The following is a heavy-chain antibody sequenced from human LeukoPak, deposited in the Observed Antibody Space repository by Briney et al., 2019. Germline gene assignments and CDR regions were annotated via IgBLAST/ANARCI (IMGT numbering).Heavy chain of an antibody. CDR1: GYTFTDYY. J-gene: IGHJ4*02. D-gene: IGHD2-15*01. Sequence: ASVKVSCKASGYTFTDYYLHWVRQAPGQGLEWMGWINSNSGATDYAQKFQGRVTMTRDTSLSTAYMELNRLRSDDTAVYYCAKALRRPSGGTYYDYWGQGTLVTVSS. V-gene: IGHV1-2*02. CDR2: INSNSGAT. CDR3: AKALRRPSGGTYYDY.